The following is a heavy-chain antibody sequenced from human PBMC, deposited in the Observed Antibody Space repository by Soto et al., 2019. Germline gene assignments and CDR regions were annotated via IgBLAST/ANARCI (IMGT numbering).Heavy chain of an antibody. D-gene: IGHD3-3*01. CDR1: GGSISSSYW. CDR3: VSSLNYDFWRDGGRHFYFDY. J-gene: IGHJ4*02. V-gene: IGHV4-4*02. Sequence: QVQLQESGPGLVKPSGTLSLTCAVSGGSISSSYWWNWVRQTPRGGLEWIGKIYHGGTTNYNPSLKNRVTNSVDKSKNQFSLKLTSVTAADTAVYYCVSSLNYDFWRDGGRHFYFDYWGRGILATVSS. CDR2: IYHGGTT.